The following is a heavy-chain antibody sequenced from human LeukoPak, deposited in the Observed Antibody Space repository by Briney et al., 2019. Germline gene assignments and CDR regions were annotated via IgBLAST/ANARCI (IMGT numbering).Heavy chain of an antibody. CDR2: IYHSGGT. D-gene: IGHD2/OR15-2a*01. J-gene: IGHJ3*02. Sequence: PSETLSLTCAVSVYSISRGYYWGWVRQPPGKGLEWIGSIYHSGGTYYHPTLKRRITISVDTSKNQFSLKLASVTAPDTAVYYCARRALYLGDAFDIWGQGTMVTVSS. CDR3: ARRALYLGDAFDI. CDR1: VYSISRGYY. V-gene: IGHV4-38-2*01.